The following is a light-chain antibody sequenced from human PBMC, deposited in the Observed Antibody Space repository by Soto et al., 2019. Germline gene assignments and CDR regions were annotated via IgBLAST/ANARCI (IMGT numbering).Light chain of an antibody. Sequence: EIVLTQSPGTLSLSPGERATLSCRASQIILNNYLAWHQQKPGQAPRLLIYGASSRASGIPDRFSGSGSGTGFTLTISRLEPEDFAVYYCQQYGNSPIFTFGPGTKVDIK. CDR3: QQYGNSPIFT. CDR2: GAS. J-gene: IGKJ3*01. V-gene: IGKV3-20*01. CDR1: QIILNNY.